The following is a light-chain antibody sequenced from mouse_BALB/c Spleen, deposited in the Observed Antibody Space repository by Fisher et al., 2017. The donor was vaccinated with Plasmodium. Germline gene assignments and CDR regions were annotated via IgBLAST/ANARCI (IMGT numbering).Light chain of an antibody. J-gene: IGKJ5*01. CDR2: KVS. V-gene: IGKV1-110*01. CDR1: QSLLHSYGDTY. Sequence: DIVLTQSTLSLPVSLGDQASISCRSGQSLLHSYGDTYLHWYLHKPGQSPKLLIYKVSNRFSGVPDRFSGSGAGADFTLKISRVEAEDLGVYFCSQSTHLPLTFGAGTKLELK. CDR3: SQSTHLPLT.